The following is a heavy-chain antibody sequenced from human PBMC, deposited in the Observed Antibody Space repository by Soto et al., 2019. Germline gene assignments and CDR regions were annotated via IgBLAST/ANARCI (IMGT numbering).Heavy chain of an antibody. V-gene: IGHV3-23*01. CDR1: GFSFSSYA. CDR2: ISDSASST. J-gene: IGHJ4*02. D-gene: IGHD7-27*01. CDR3: AKGINWGSIDYFDY. Sequence: GGSLRLSCAASGFSFSSYAMSWVRQAPGKGLEWVSTISDSASSTYYADSVKGRFTISRDNSKNTLYLQMKSLRAEDTAVYYCAKGINWGSIDYFDYWGQGTLVTVSS.